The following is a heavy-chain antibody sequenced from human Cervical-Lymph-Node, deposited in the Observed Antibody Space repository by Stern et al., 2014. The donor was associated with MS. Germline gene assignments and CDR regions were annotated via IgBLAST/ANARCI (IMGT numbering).Heavy chain of an antibody. D-gene: IGHD3-10*01. CDR1: GFTFDDHA. CDR2: ISWNSGVI. J-gene: IGHJ4*02. CDR3: AKDYASGSSFFDS. Sequence: EVQLVESGGGLVQPGRSLRLSCAASGFTFDDHAMYWVRQAPGKGLEWVSHISWNSGVIVYADSVKGRFTISRDNAKNSLYLDMNSLRVEDTALYYCAKDYASGSSFFDSWGQGTLGTVSS. V-gene: IGHV3-9*01.